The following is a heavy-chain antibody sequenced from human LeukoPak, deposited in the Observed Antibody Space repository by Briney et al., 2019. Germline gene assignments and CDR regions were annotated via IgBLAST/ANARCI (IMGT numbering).Heavy chain of an antibody. CDR1: GYTFTGYY. V-gene: IGHV1-2*02. Sequence: ASVKVSCKASGYTFTGYYMHWVRQAPGQGLEWMGWINPNSGGTNYAQKFQGRVTLTRDTSINTAYMDLSGLTSDDTAVFYCAKGATEGYYYYYGLDVWGQGTTVTVSS. CDR3: AKGATEGYYYYYGLDV. J-gene: IGHJ6*02. CDR2: INPNSGGT.